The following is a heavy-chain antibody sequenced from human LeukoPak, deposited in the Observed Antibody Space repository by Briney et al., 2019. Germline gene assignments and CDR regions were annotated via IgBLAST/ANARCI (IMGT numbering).Heavy chain of an antibody. CDR2: IYYSGST. Sequence: SETLSLTCTVSGGSISSSSYYWGWIRQPPGKGLEWIGSIYYSGSTYYNPSLKSRVTISVDTSKNQFSLKLSSVTAADTAVYYCASSVLAGSWYGYSSYYYYMDVWGKGPRSPSP. V-gene: IGHV4-39*01. CDR1: GGSISSSSYY. J-gene: IGHJ6*03. CDR3: ASSVLAGSWYGYSSYYYYMDV. D-gene: IGHD6-13*01.